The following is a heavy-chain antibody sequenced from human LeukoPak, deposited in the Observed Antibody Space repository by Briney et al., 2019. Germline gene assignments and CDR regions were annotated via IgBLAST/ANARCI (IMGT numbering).Heavy chain of an antibody. Sequence: AXVKVSCKVSGYTLTELSMHWVRQAPGKGLEWMGGFDPEDGETIYAQKFQGRVTMTEDTSTDTAYMELSSLRSEDTAVYYCATSYGSGSYYLDYWGQGTLVTVSS. D-gene: IGHD3-10*01. J-gene: IGHJ4*02. CDR2: FDPEDGET. CDR1: GYTLTELS. CDR3: ATSYGSGSYYLDY. V-gene: IGHV1-24*01.